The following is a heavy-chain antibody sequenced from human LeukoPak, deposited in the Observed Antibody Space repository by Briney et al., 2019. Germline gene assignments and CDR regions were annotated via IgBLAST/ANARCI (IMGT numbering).Heavy chain of an antibody. CDR2: ISGSGGTT. CDR3: AKDIMTVVVITDDAFDI. CDR1: GFTFSSYA. J-gene: IGHJ3*02. V-gene: IGHV3-23*01. D-gene: IGHD3-22*01. Sequence: GGSSRLSCAASGFTFSSYAMSWVRQAPGKGLEWVSVISGSGGTTYYADSVKGRFTISRDNSKNTLYLQMNSLRAEDTAVYYCAKDIMTVVVITDDAFDIWGQGTMVTVSS.